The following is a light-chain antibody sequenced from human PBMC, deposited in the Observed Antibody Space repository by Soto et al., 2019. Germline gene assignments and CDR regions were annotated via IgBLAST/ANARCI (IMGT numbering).Light chain of an antibody. CDR2: WAY. Sequence: DTVMTQSPYSLAGSLRMRATIKCWSSQIVLYSSNNKNYLAWYQQKPGQPPKLLIYWAYTRESGVTARFSGSGSGTDFTLTISSMQAEDVAVYFCKQYYNVPRTFGQGTKVDIK. V-gene: IGKV4-1*01. CDR3: KQYYNVPRT. J-gene: IGKJ1*01. CDR1: QIVLYSSNNKNY.